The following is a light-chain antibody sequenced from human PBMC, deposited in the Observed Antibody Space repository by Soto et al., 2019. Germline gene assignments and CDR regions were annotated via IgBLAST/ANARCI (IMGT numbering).Light chain of an antibody. Sequence: QSALTQPASVSGSPGQSIPISCTGTNSDIGGYNLVSWYQQHPGKAPTVLLYEGRERPSGGSNRFSGSKSGNTASLTISGLQAEDEDDYYCCSYAGRTTWVFGGGTKLTVL. CDR3: CSYAGRTTWV. CDR1: NSDIGGYNL. V-gene: IGLV2-23*01. CDR2: EGR. J-gene: IGLJ3*02.